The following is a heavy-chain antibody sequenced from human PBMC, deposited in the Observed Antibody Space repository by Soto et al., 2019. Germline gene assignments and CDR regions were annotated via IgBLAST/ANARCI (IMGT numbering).Heavy chain of an antibody. J-gene: IGHJ6*02. V-gene: IGHV4-34*01. CDR1: GGYFSGYY. CDR3: ARGRGIYYDILTGYRGYYYYGMDV. D-gene: IGHD3-9*01. Sequence: SETLSLTCAVYGGYFSGYYWSWIRQPPGKGLEWIGEINHSGSTNYNPSLRSRVTISVDTSKNQFSLKLSSVTAADTAVYYCARGRGIYYDILTGYRGYYYYGMDVWGQGTTVTVSS. CDR2: INHSGST.